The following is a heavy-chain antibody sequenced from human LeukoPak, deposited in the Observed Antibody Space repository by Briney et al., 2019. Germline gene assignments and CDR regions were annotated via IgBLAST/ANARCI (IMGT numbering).Heavy chain of an antibody. J-gene: IGHJ6*04. V-gene: IGHV3-21*01. CDR1: GFTFSDYT. Sequence: GGSLRLSCAASGFTFSDYTLSWVRQAPGKGLEWVSSINTNSRYIYYTESVKGRFTISRDNAKNSLYLQMNSLRAEDTAVYYCAELGITMIGGVWGKGTTVTISS. CDR2: INTNSRYI. CDR3: AELGITMIGGV. D-gene: IGHD3-10*02.